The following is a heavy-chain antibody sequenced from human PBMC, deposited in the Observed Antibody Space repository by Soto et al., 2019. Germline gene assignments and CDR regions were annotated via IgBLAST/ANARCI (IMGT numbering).Heavy chain of an antibody. V-gene: IGHV4-31*03. Sequence: QVQLQESGPGLVKPSQTLSLTCTVSGGCISSGGYYWSWIRQHPGKGLEWIGYIYYSGSTYYNPSLKSRVTIPVDTSKNQFSLKLSSVTAADTAVYYSARVGYSSSYHDYWGQGTLVTFSS. CDR3: ARVGYSSSYHDY. CDR1: GGCISSGGYY. CDR2: IYYSGST. D-gene: IGHD6-6*01. J-gene: IGHJ4*02.